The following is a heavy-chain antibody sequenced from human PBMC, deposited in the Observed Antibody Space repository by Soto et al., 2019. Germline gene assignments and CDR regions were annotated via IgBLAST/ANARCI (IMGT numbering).Heavy chain of an antibody. CDR3: AVATIDAFDI. V-gene: IGHV4-31*03. CDR2: IYYSGST. CDR1: GGSISSGGYY. Sequence: SETLSLTCTVSGGSISSGGYYWSWIRQHPGKGLEWIGYIYYSGSTYYNPSLKSRVTISVDTSKNQFSLKLSSVTAADTAVYYCAVATIDAFDIWGQGTMVTVSS. J-gene: IGHJ3*02. D-gene: IGHD5-12*01.